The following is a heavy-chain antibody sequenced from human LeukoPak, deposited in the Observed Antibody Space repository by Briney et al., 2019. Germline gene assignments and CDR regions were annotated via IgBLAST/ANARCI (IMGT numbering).Heavy chain of an antibody. CDR2: ISSSGSTI. CDR3: ARDAGGSYYDILTGYYTNYGMDV. D-gene: IGHD3-9*01. CDR1: GFTFSSYE. Sequence: GGSLRLSCAASGFTFSSYEMNWVRQAPWKGLEWVSYISSSGSTIYYADSVKGRFTISRDNAKNSLYLQMNSLRAEDTAVYYCARDAGGSYYDILTGYYTNYGMDVWGQGTTVTVSS. V-gene: IGHV3-48*03. J-gene: IGHJ6*02.